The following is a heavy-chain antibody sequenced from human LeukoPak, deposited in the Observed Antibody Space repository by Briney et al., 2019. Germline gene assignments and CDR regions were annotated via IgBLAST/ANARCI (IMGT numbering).Heavy chain of an antibody. CDR3: ARKQAGSYYFDY. V-gene: IGHV1-2*06. CDR2: INPRSGGT. Sequence: ASVKVSCKASGYTFNLYYIHWVRQAPGQGLEWMGRINPRSGGTNYVQKFQGRVTMTRDTSINTAYMEPTRLKSDDTAVYHCARKQAGSYYFDYWGQGALVTVSS. J-gene: IGHJ4*02. D-gene: IGHD1-26*01. CDR1: GYTFNLYY.